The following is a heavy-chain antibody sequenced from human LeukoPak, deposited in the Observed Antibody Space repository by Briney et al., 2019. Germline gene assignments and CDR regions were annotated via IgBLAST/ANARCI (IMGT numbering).Heavy chain of an antibody. CDR1: GYTFTSYY. Sequence: ASVKVSCKASGYTFTSYYMHWVRQAPGQGLEWMGWINPNSGGTNYAQKFQGRVTMTRDTSISTAYMELSRLRSDDTAVYYCAREGGGGVTMVRAEDYSFDYWGQGTLVTVSS. CDR3: AREGGGGVTMVRAEDYSFDY. V-gene: IGHV1-2*02. CDR2: INPNSGGT. J-gene: IGHJ4*02. D-gene: IGHD3-10*01.